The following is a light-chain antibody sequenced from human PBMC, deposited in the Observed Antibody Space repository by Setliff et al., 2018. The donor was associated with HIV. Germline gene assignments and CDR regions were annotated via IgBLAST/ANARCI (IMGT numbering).Light chain of an antibody. V-gene: IGLV2-14*03. J-gene: IGLJ1*01. Sequence: QSALAQPASVSGSPGQSITISCTGASSDVGAYNYVSWYQQHPGKAPKLRIYDVSNRPSGVSNRFSGSKSGNTASLTISGLQAEDEADYYCSSYTSTSTLFVFGTGTRSPS. CDR1: SSDVGAYNY. CDR2: DVS. CDR3: SSYTSTSTLFV.